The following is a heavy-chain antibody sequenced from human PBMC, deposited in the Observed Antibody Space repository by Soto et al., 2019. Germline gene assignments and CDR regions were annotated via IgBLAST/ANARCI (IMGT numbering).Heavy chain of an antibody. CDR2: LYYSGNT. CDR3: ARGGGSTFNGFDP. V-gene: IGHV4-39*01. CDR1: GGSISSFNYF. D-gene: IGHD2-15*01. J-gene: IGHJ5*02. Sequence: QLQLQESGPGLVKPSETLSLTCTVSGGSISSFNYFWGWIRQPPGKGLEWIGSLYYSGNTYYNPSLQSRVPISVDTSKKQCTLTLRSVTAGDTAVYYCARGGGSTFNGFDPWGQGTLVTVSP.